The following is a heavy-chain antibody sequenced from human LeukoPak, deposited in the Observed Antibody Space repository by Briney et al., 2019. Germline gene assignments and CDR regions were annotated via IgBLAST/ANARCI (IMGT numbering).Heavy chain of an antibody. Sequence: SETLSLTCTVSGGSISSYYWSWIRQPPGKGLEWIGYIYYSGSTNYSPSLKSRVTISVDTSRNQFSLKLTSVTAADTAVYYCERGTTYCSSTSCYHPNWFDPWGQGTLVTVSS. D-gene: IGHD2-2*01. V-gene: IGHV4-59*01. J-gene: IGHJ5*02. CDR3: ERGTTYCSSTSCYHPNWFDP. CDR2: IYYSGST. CDR1: GGSISSYY.